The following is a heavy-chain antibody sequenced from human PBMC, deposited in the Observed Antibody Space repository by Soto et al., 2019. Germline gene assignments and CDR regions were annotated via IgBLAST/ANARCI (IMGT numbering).Heavy chain of an antibody. CDR3: ARVPLSGDYFDY. V-gene: IGHV3-74*01. J-gene: IGHJ4*02. Sequence: GGSLRLSCAASGFTFSSYGMHWVRQAPGKGLVWVSRINSDGSSTSYADSVKGRFTISRDNAKNTLYLQMNSLRAEDTAVYYCARVPLSGDYFDYWGQGTLVTVSS. CDR1: GFTFSSYG. D-gene: IGHD4-17*01. CDR2: INSDGSST.